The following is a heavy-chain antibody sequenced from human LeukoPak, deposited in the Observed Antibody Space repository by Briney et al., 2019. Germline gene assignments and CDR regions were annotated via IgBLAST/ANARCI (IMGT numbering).Heavy chain of an antibody. CDR2: INTDGSTT. D-gene: IGHD6-19*01. CDR3: AKDSIIRGWHRGFDY. CDR1: GFSFSSYW. V-gene: IGHV3-74*01. Sequence: GGSLRLSCAASGFSFSSYWMHWARQAPGKGLVWVSIINTDGSTTGYADSVKGRFTISRDNAKNTLYLQMNSLRAEDTAVYYCAKDSIIRGWHRGFDYWGQGTLVTVSS. J-gene: IGHJ4*02.